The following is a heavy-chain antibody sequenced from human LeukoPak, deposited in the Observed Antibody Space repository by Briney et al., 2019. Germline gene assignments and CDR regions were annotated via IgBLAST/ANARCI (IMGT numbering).Heavy chain of an antibody. CDR1: GFTFSSYS. CDR2: ISTSSSTI. V-gene: IGHV3-48*04. Sequence: GGSLRLSCAASGFTFSSYSMNWVRQAPGKGLEWVSYISTSSSTIYYADSVKGRFTISRDNAKNSLYLQMNSLRAEDTAVYYCARDRTERAAAGPGYWGQGTLVTVSS. D-gene: IGHD6-13*01. CDR3: ARDRTERAAAGPGY. J-gene: IGHJ4*02.